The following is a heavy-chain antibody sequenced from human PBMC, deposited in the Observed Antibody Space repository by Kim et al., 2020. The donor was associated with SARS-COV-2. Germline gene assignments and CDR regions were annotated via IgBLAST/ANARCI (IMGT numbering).Heavy chain of an antibody. J-gene: IGHJ3*02. CDR2: ISAYNGNT. D-gene: IGHD5-12*01. V-gene: IGHV1-18*01. CDR1: GYTFTSYG. CDR3: ARESRYSGYDSAFDI. Sequence: ASVKVSCKASGYTFTSYGISWVRQAPGQGLEWMGWISAYNGNTNYAQKLQGRVTMTTDTSTSTAYMELRSLRSDDTAVYYCARESRYSGYDSAFDIWGQGTMVTVSS.